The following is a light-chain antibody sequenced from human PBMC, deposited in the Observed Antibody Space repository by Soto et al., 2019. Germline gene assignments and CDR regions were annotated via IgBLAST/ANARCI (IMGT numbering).Light chain of an antibody. CDR1: QSVSSN. J-gene: IGKJ5*01. CDR3: QQRSDWPIT. Sequence: EIVLTQSPATLSLSPGERATLSCRASQSVSSNLAWYQQKPGQAPRLLIYGASSRATGIPDRFSGRGSGTDFTLTITSLEPEDFAVYSCQQRSDWPITFGQGTRLEIK. CDR2: GAS. V-gene: IGKV3-11*01.